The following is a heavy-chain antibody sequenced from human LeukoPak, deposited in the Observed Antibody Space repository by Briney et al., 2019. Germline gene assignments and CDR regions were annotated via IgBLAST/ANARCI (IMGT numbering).Heavy chain of an antibody. CDR2: MSYNSGGT. V-gene: IGHV1-2*02. CDR3: TTSTGYSSTWGAFDI. D-gene: IGHD6-13*01. CDR1: GHTFTGYY. J-gene: IGHJ3*02. Sequence: ASVKVSCKASGHTFTGYYMHWARQAPGQGLEWMGWMSYNSGGTNYAQNFRGRVTMTRDTSISTAYMEVITLRSDDTAVYYCTTSTGYSSTWGAFDIWGQGTMVTVSS.